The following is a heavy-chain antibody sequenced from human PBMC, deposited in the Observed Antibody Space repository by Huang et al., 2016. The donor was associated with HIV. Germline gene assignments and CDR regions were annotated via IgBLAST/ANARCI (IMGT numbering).Heavy chain of an antibody. CDR3: GRGGGGSTWQTPLVWFDP. CDR2: INTSTGKS. Sequence: QVKLVQSGSELKKPGASVKVSCKASGYIFTRYTVNWVRQAPGQGLEWMGWINTSTGKSTYAQGFTGRFLFSLATSVSTAYLQISALQAEDSGVYYCGRGGGGSTWQTPLVWFDPWGQGTLVTVSS. CDR1: GYIFTRYT. D-gene: IGHD6-13*01. V-gene: IGHV7-4-1*02. J-gene: IGHJ5*02.